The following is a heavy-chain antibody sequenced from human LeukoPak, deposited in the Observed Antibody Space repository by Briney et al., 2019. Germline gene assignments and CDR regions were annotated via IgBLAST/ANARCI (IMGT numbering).Heavy chain of an antibody. CDR2: MNPNSGNT. J-gene: IGHJ4*02. Sequence: ASVKVSCKASGYTFTSYDINWVRQATGQGLEWMGLMNPNSGNTGYAQKLQGRVTMTTDTSTSTAYMELRSLRSDDTAVYYCARGGYDSSGYYSLSGYWGQGTLVTVSS. D-gene: IGHD3-22*01. V-gene: IGHV1-8*01. CDR1: GYTFTSYD. CDR3: ARGGYDSSGYYSLSGY.